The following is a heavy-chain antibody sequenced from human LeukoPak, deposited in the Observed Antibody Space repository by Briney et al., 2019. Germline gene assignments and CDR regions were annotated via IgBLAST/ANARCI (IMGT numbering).Heavy chain of an antibody. CDR2: IIPIFGTA. CDR1: GGTFSSYA. J-gene: IGHJ4*02. Sequence: SSVKVSCKASGGTFSSYAISWVRQAPGQGLEWMGGIIPIFGTANYAQKFQGRVTITADESTSTAYMELSSLRSEDTAVYYCAREGLGYCSSTSCYYFDYWGQGTLVTVSS. V-gene: IGHV1-69*13. CDR3: AREGLGYCSSTSCYYFDY. D-gene: IGHD2-2*01.